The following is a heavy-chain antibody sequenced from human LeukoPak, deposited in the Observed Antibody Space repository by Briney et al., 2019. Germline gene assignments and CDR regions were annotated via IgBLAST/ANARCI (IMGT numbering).Heavy chain of an antibody. V-gene: IGHV3-53*01. CDR1: GFTVSGTY. D-gene: IGHD6-19*01. J-gene: IGHJ4*02. Sequence: GGSLRLSCAASGFTVSGTYMSSVRQAAGKGWEWVSTIYDAGSTSYADSVKGRFTISRDNSKNTLFLQMNILRADDTAVYYCAGATKWLAHDFWGQGTLVTVSS. CDR2: IYDAGST. CDR3: AGATKWLAHDF.